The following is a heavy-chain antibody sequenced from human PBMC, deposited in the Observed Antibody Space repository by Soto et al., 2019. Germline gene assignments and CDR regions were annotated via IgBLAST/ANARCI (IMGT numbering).Heavy chain of an antibody. V-gene: IGHV4-39*02. CDR2: IYYRWTA. D-gene: IGHD2-15*01. J-gene: IGHJ6*02. CDR3: ASHDVVVTPLGYYYGMDV. Sequence: SETLSLTCTVSSGSISSSSYYWGWIRQPPGKGLRGIGGIYYRWTAHCNPPLKRRVTIPLETTKHHFSLKPSSVTAADAALYYCASHDVVVTPLGYYYGMDVWGQGTTVTVPS. CDR1: SGSISSSSYY.